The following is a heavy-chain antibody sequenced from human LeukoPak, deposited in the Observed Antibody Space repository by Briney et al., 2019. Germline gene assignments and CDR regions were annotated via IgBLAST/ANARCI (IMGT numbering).Heavy chain of an antibody. J-gene: IGHJ4*02. CDR3: ARERPPGDSSNWFLEGYFDI. D-gene: IGHD6-13*01. CDR1: GGTFSSYA. Sequence: SVKVSCTASGGTFSSYAITWVRQAPGQGLEWMGRIIPIFGTANYAQKFQGRVTITTDESTSTAYMELSTLRSDDTAVYYCARERPPGDSSNWFLEGYFDIWGQGTLVTVSS. CDR2: IIPIFGTA. V-gene: IGHV1-69*05.